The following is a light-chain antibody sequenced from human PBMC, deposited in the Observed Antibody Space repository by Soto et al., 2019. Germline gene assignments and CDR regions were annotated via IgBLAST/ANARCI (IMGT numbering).Light chain of an antibody. CDR3: QQYGSSGT. V-gene: IGKV3-20*01. CDR2: GAS. J-gene: IGKJ1*01. Sequence: ETVLTQSPGTLSLSPGERATLSCRASQTVSSSLAWYQQKPGRAPRLLIYGASNRATGIPDRFSGSGSGTDFTLTISRLEPEDSAVYYCQQYGSSGTFGQGTKVDIK. CDR1: QTVSSS.